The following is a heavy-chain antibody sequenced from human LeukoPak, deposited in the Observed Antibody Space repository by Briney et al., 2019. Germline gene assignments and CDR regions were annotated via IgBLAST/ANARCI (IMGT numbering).Heavy chain of an antibody. Sequence: SETLSLTCAVYGGSFSGYYWSWIRQPPGKGLEWIGEINHSGSTNYNPSLKSRVTISVDTSKNQFSLKLSSVTAADTAVYYCARVANYDFWSGYGNYFDYWGQGTLVTVSS. D-gene: IGHD3-3*01. CDR2: INHSGST. V-gene: IGHV4-34*01. CDR3: ARVANYDFWSGYGNYFDY. J-gene: IGHJ4*02. CDR1: GGSFSGYY.